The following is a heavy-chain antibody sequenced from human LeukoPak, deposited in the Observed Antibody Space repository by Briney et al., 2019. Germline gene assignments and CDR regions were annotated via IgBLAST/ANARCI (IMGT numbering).Heavy chain of an antibody. V-gene: IGHV3-48*04. Sequence: GGSLRLSCAASGFTFSSYSMNWVRQAPRKGLEWVSYISSSGNTIYYADSVKGRFTISRDNAKNSLYLQMNSLRAEDTAVYYCASTYSGSPLANDFDYWGQGTLVTVSS. D-gene: IGHD1-26*01. CDR2: ISSSGNTI. CDR3: ASTYSGSPLANDFDY. J-gene: IGHJ4*02. CDR1: GFTFSSYS.